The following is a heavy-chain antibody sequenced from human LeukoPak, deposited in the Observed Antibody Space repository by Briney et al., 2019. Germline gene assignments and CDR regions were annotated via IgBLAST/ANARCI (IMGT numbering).Heavy chain of an antibody. CDR3: ARDLTPYYDILTGYSAFDY. D-gene: IGHD3-9*01. J-gene: IGHJ4*02. CDR2: ISSSSSYI. V-gene: IGHV3-21*01. CDR1: GFTFSSYS. Sequence: AGGSLRLSCAASGFTFSSYSMNWVRQAPGKGLEWVSSISSSSSYIYYADSVKGRFTISRDNAKNSLYLQMNSLRAEDTAVYYCARDLTPYYDILTGYSAFDYWGQGTLVTVSS.